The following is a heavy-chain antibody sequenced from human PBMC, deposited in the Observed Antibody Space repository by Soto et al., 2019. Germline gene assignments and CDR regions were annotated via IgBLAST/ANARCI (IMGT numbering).Heavy chain of an antibody. CDR3: ARAREPEYSSSIFFDY. V-gene: IGHV3-30*14. J-gene: IGHJ4*01. CDR1: GFTFSSYA. Sequence: GGSLRLSCAASGFTFSSYAMHWVRQAPGKGLEWVAVISYDGSNKYYADSVKGRFTISRGISENKIFLELNGLTVDDTAVYYCARAREPEYSSSIFFDYWGRGTVVTVSS. D-gene: IGHD6-6*01. CDR2: ISYDGSNK.